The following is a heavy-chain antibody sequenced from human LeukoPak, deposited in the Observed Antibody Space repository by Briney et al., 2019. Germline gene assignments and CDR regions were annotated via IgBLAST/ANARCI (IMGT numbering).Heavy chain of an antibody. CDR1: GGSISSGSYY. Sequence: SETLSLTCTVSGGSISSGSYYWSWIRQPAGKGLEWIGRIYTSGSTNYNPSLKSRVTISVDTSKNQFSLKLSSVTAADTAVYYWARKRVYSSSWEAFDIWGKGAMVTVFS. V-gene: IGHV4-61*02. D-gene: IGHD6-13*01. CDR3: ARKRVYSSSWEAFDI. CDR2: IYTSGST. J-gene: IGHJ3*02.